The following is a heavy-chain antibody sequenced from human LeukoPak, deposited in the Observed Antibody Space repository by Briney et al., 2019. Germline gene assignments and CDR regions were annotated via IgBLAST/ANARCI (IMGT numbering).Heavy chain of an antibody. CDR2: INAGNGNT. Sequence: ASVKVSCKASGYTFTSYAMHWVRQAPGQRLEWMGWINAGNGNTKYSQKFQGRVTITRDTSASTAYMELSSLRSEDTAVYYCARGGNYDILTGFGYYYGMDVWGQGTMVTVSS. D-gene: IGHD3-9*01. CDR3: ARGGNYDILTGFGYYYGMDV. CDR1: GYTFTSYA. V-gene: IGHV1-3*01. J-gene: IGHJ6*02.